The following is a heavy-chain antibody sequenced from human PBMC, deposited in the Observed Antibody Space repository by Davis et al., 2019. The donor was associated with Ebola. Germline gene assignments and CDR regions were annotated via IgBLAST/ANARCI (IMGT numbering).Heavy chain of an antibody. CDR2: IDPSDSYT. CDR1: GYRLTSYW. J-gene: IGHJ4*02. CDR3: ARLFDFWSGYSDFDF. Sequence: GGSLRLSCKGSGYRLTSYWISWVRQMPGKGLEWMGRIDPSDSYTNYSPSFQGHVTISADKSISTAYLQWSSLKASDTAIYYCARLFDFWSGYSDFDFWGQGTLVTVSS. V-gene: IGHV5-10-1*01. D-gene: IGHD3-3*01.